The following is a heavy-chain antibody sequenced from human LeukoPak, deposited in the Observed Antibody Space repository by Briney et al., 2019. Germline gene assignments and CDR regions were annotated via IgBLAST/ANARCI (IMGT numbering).Heavy chain of an antibody. D-gene: IGHD2-21*01. Sequence: PSETLSLTCTVSGGSISSYYWSWIRQPPGKGLEWIGYIYYSGSTNYNPSLKSRVTISVDTSKNQFSLKLSSVTAADTAVYYCARSRIVVVPDDAFDIWGQGTMVTVSS. CDR2: IYYSGST. V-gene: IGHV4-59*01. CDR1: GGSISSYY. J-gene: IGHJ3*02. CDR3: ARSRIVVVPDDAFDI.